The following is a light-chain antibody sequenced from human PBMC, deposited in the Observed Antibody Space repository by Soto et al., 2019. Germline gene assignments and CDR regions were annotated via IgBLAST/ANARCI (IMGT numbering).Light chain of an antibody. CDR3: SSYTCSSTYVI. J-gene: IGLJ2*01. V-gene: IGLV2-14*03. CDR1: SSDVGGYNY. Sequence: QSALTQPASVSGSPGQSITISCTGTSSDVGGYNYVSWYQQHPGKAPKLMIYDVGNRPSGVSNRFSGSKSGNTASLTISGLQAEDEADYYCSSYTCSSTYVIFGGGTKLTVL. CDR2: DVG.